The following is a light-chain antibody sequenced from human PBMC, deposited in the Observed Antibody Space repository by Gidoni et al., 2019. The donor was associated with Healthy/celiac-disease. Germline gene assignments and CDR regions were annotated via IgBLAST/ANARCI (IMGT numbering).Light chain of an antibody. CDR3: QQRSNWPPVFT. CDR2: DAS. CDR1: QSVSSY. J-gene: IGKJ3*01. Sequence: DILLTQTPATLSLSPGERATLSCRASQSVSSYLAWYQQKPGQAPRLLIYDASNRATGIPARFSGSGSGTDFTLTISSIEPEDVAVYYCQQRSNWPPVFTFGPGTKVDIK. V-gene: IGKV3-11*01.